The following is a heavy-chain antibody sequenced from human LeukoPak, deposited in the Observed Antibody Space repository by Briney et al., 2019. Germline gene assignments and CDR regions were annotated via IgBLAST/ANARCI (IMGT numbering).Heavy chain of an antibody. CDR1: GFTFSTYA. Sequence: GGSLRLSCAASGFTFSTYAMSWVRQAPGKGLEWVSAIRGGGATTYYADSVEGRFTISRDNSKNTLYLQMNSLRAEDTAVYYCASHGITMEEHFQHWGQGTLVTVSS. V-gene: IGHV3-23*01. CDR3: ASHGITMEEHFQH. J-gene: IGHJ1*01. D-gene: IGHD3-10*01. CDR2: IRGGGATT.